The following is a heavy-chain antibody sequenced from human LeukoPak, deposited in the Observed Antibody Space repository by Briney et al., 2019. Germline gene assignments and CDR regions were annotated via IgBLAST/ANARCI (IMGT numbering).Heavy chain of an antibody. CDR1: GGSISSYY. D-gene: IGHD5-18*01. CDR2: IYYSGST. J-gene: IGHJ4*02. Sequence: SETLSLTCTVSGGSISSYYWSWIRQPPGKGLEWVGYIYYSGSTNYNPSLKSRVTISVDTPKNQFSLKLSSVTAADTAVYYCARFEAMVSPGFDYWGQGTLVTVSS. CDR3: ARFEAMVSPGFDY. V-gene: IGHV4-59*01.